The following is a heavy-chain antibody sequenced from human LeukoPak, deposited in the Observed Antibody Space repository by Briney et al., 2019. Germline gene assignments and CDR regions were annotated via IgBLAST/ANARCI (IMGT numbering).Heavy chain of an antibody. J-gene: IGHJ4*02. Sequence: GGSLRLSCAASGFTFRTYGMHWVRQAPGKGLEWVAFIRHDGSNQYYADSVKGRFTISRDNSKNTLFLQMSSLRAEDTAVYYCAKDRVSGLIILMRTANEFWGQGTLVTVSS. CDR1: GFTFRTYG. CDR3: AKDRVSGLIILMRTANEF. V-gene: IGHV3-30*02. D-gene: IGHD2-8*01. CDR2: IRHDGSNQ.